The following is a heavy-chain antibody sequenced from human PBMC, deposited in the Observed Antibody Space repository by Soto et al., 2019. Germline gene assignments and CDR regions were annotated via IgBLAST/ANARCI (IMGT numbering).Heavy chain of an antibody. J-gene: IGHJ5*02. CDR2: IYTSGST. D-gene: IGHD6-13*01. Sequence: PSETLSLTCTVSGGSISSYYWSWIRQPAGKGLERIGRIYTSGSTNYNPSLKSRVTMSVDTSKNQFSLKLSSVTAADTAVYYCARDRTYSSSWYGVWFDPWGQGTLVTVSS. CDR1: GGSISSYY. CDR3: ARDRTYSSSWYGVWFDP. V-gene: IGHV4-4*07.